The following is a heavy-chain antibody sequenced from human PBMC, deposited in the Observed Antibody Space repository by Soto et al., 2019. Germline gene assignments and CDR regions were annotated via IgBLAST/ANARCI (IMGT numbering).Heavy chain of an antibody. CDR2: FDPDEAET. J-gene: IGHJ5*02. CDR1: GYTLNEIA. D-gene: IGHD4-17*01. V-gene: IGHV1-24*01. Sequence: ASVKVSCKVSGYTLNEIAMHWVRQAPGKGLEWLGGFDPDEAETIYAQHFQGRVTMTEDTSTDTVYMELSSLRSEDTALYFCTTYHGDYNFDHWGQGTLVTVSS. CDR3: TTYHGDYNFDH.